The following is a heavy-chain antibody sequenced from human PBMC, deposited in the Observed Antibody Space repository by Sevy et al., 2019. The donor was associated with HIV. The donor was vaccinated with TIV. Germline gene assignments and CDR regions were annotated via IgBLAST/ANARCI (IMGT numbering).Heavy chain of an antibody. CDR2: IKQDGGAQ. CDR3: ARSTQSAALDY. J-gene: IGHJ4*02. CDR1: GFTFSSYW. V-gene: IGHV3-7*01. Sequence: GGSLRLSCAVSGFTFSSYWMSWVRQAPGKGLEWVANIKQDGGAQYYVDSLKGRFAISRDNAKNSLFLQMNSLRVEDTTVYYGARSTQSAALDYWGQGTPVTVSS. D-gene: IGHD2-2*01.